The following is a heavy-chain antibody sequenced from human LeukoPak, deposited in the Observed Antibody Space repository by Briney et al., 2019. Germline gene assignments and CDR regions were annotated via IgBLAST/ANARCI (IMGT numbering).Heavy chain of an antibody. J-gene: IGHJ5*02. CDR3: ARAKYSYDLDP. D-gene: IGHD5-18*01. CDR1: GFTFSSYL. Sequence: PGGSLRLSCAASGFTFSSYLMHSVRHAPGRRLLWVSRINSDGTSTNYADTVKGRFTIYRDNAKNTLYLQMNSLRAEDTAVYYCARAKYSYDLDPWGQGTLVTVSS. V-gene: IGHV3-74*01. CDR2: INSDGTST.